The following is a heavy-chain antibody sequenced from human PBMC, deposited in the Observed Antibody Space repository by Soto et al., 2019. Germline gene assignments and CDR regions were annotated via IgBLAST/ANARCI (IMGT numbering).Heavy chain of an antibody. Sequence: QVQLQESGPGLVKPSETLSLSRCVSGGSISGHYWSWVRQTPGKGLEWIGYMYYSGSTNYNPSLKSRVTISVDTSKNHFSLRLTSVTAADTAVYYCARGPYYDLIWNYYYMDVWGKGTTVTVSS. J-gene: IGHJ6*03. D-gene: IGHD3-16*01. CDR1: GGSISGHY. CDR3: ARGPYYDLIWNYYYMDV. CDR2: MYYSGST. V-gene: IGHV4-59*08.